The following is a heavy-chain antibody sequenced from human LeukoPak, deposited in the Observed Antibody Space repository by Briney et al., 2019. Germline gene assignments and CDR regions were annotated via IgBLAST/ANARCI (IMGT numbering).Heavy chain of an antibody. D-gene: IGHD2-2*01. CDR2: IYYSGTT. CDR1: GGSINSGAYY. V-gene: IGHV4-31*03. Sequence: SETLSLTCTVSGGSINSGAYYWSWIRQHPGKRLEWIGYIYYSGTTYYNPSLKSRVTISVDTSRNQFSLKLSSVTAADTAVYYCARDKTSTGLVDYWGQGTLVTVSS. J-gene: IGHJ4*02. CDR3: ARDKTSTGLVDY.